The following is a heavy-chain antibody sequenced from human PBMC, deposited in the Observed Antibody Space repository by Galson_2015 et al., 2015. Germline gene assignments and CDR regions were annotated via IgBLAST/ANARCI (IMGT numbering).Heavy chain of an antibody. CDR3: ARDGASSTWYGFDY. CDR1: GGSISRYY. CDR2: IYYSGSS. V-gene: IGHV4-59*01. D-gene: IGHD6-13*01. J-gene: IGHJ4*02. Sequence: ETLSRPCTVSGGSISRYYWSWIRQPPGKGLEWIGYIYYSGSSKYNPSLKSRVTISVDTSKNQISLKLSSVTAADTAVYYCARDGASSTWYGFDYWGQGTLVTVSS.